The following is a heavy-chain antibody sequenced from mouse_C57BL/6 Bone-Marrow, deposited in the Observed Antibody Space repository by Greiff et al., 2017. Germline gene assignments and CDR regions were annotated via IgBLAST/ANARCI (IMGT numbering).Heavy chain of an antibody. J-gene: IGHJ1*03. CDR1: GYSFTGYY. V-gene: IGHV1-42*01. CDR2: INPSTGGT. D-gene: IGHD1-1*01. Sequence: EVQLQQSGPELVKPGASVKISCKASGYSFTGYYMNWVKQSPEKSLEWIGEINPSTGGTTYNQKFKAKATLTVDKSSSTAYMQLKSLTSEDSAVYYCARDGLLWYFDVWGTGTTV. CDR3: ARDGLLWYFDV.